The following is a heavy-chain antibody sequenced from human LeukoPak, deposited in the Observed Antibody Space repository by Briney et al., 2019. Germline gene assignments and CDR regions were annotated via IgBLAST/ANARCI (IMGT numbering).Heavy chain of an antibody. CDR2: INTSGAST. CDR3: ANLRTYLGVDY. V-gene: IGHV3-23*01. J-gene: IGHJ4*02. CDR1: GFTLSSYP. Sequence: GGSLRLSCATSGFTLSSYPMSRVPQSPGKGLEWVSGINTSGASTAYADSVKARFTISRDNYKNTLYLQMNRLRAEDTAVYSCANLRTYLGVDYWGQGALVTVSS. D-gene: IGHD2-8*01.